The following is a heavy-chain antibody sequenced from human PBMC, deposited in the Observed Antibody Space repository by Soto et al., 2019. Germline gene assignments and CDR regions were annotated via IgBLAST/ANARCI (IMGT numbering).Heavy chain of an antibody. CDR1: GYSFTSYW. Sequence: GESLKISCKGSGYSFTSYWIGWVRQMPGKGLEWMGIIYPGDSDTRYSPSFQGQVTISADKSISTAYLQWSSLKASDTAMYYCARHPDCSSTSCYPFGYYMDVWGKGTTVTVSS. CDR2: IYPGDSDT. CDR3: ARHPDCSSTSCYPFGYYMDV. D-gene: IGHD2-2*01. V-gene: IGHV5-51*01. J-gene: IGHJ6*03.